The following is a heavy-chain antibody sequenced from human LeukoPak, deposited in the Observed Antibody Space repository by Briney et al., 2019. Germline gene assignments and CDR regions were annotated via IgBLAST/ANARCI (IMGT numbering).Heavy chain of an antibody. V-gene: IGHV3-30*03. J-gene: IGHJ4*02. CDR2: ISYDGSNK. Sequence: GGSLRLSCAASGFTFSSYGMHWVRQAPGKGLEWVAVISYDGSNKYYADSVKGRFTISRDNSKNTLYLQMNSLRAEDTAVYYCATGLGYCTNGVCSPAPDLYYFDYWGQGTLVPVSS. D-gene: IGHD2-8*01. CDR1: GFTFSSYG. CDR3: ATGLGYCTNGVCSPAPDLYYFDY.